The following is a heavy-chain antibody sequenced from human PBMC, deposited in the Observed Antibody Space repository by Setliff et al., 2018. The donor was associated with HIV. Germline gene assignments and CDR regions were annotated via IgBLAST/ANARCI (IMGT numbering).Heavy chain of an antibody. D-gene: IGHD3-10*01. CDR3: ANLVIIKSYFDY. Sequence: SVKVSCKASGGTFSSYAINWVRQAPGQGLEWMGGIIPIFGKANYAQKFQGRVTITADESTNTAYMEMSGLRSEDTAVYYCANLVIIKSYFDYWGQGTLVTVSS. CDR1: GGTFSSYA. J-gene: IGHJ4*02. CDR2: IIPIFGKA. V-gene: IGHV1-69*13.